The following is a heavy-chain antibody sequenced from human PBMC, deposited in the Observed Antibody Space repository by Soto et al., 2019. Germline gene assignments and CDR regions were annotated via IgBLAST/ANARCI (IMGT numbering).Heavy chain of an antibody. V-gene: IGHV3-74*01. J-gene: IGHJ4*02. D-gene: IGHD3-10*01. Sequence: EVQLVESGGGLVQPGGSLRLSCAVSGFTFSSFWMHWVRQAPGEGLVWVSRINTDGSSTSYAESVKGRFTISGDNAKNTLYLQMNSLRVEDTAMYYCAKRGVDTFGLSYWGQGTLVTVSS. CDR3: AKRGVDTFGLSY. CDR1: GFTFSSFW. CDR2: INTDGSST.